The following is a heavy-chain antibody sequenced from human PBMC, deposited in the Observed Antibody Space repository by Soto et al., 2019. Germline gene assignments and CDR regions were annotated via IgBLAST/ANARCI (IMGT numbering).Heavy chain of an antibody. CDR1: GFTFSSYG. D-gene: IGHD6-19*01. CDR3: AKGNIAVAGTDFDY. Sequence: GGSLRLSCAASGFTFSSYGMHWVRQAPGKGLEWVAVISYDGSNKYYADSVKGRFTISRDNSKNTLYLQMNSLRAEDTAVYYCAKGNIAVAGTDFDYWGQGTLVTVSS. V-gene: IGHV3-30*18. CDR2: ISYDGSNK. J-gene: IGHJ4*02.